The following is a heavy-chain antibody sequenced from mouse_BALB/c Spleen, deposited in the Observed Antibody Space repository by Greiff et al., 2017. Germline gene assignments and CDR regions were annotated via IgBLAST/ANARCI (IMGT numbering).Heavy chain of an antibody. CDR2: IWGGGST. CDR3: ARNDYDGRTQLKFAY. J-gene: IGHJ3*01. CDR1: GFSLSRYS. D-gene: IGHD2-4*01. V-gene: IGHV2-6-4*01. Sequence: QVTLKESGPGLVAPSQSLSITCTVSGFSLSRYSVHWVRQPPGKGLEWLGMIWGGGSTDYNSALKSRLSISKDNSKSQVFLKMNSLQTDDTAMYYCARNDYDGRTQLKFAYWGQGTLVTVSA.